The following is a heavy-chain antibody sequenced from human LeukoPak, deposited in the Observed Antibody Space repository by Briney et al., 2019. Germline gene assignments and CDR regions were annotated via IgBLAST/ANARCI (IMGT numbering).Heavy chain of an antibody. CDR2: ISWDGGRI. Sequence: GSLRLSCAASGFTFDDYGMHWVRQAPEKGLEWVSLISWDGGRIYYADSVRGRFTISRDNSKNSLYLQMNSLRAEDTALYCCAKGANTRRVIDYMDVWGKGTTVTVSS. CDR1: GFTFDDYG. CDR3: AKGANTRRVIDYMDV. J-gene: IGHJ6*03. D-gene: IGHD2-21*01. V-gene: IGHV3-43D*03.